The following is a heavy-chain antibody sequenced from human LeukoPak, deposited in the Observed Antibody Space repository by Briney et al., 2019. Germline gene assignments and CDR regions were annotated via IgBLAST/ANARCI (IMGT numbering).Heavy chain of an antibody. CDR2: MYHSGGT. V-gene: IGHV4-38-2*02. CDR3: ARDRGADTASTD. D-gene: IGHD5-18*01. Sequence: SETLSLTCTVSGYSISSGYFWGWIRQPPGKGLEWIGTMYHSGGTYYNPSLKSRVTISVDTSKNQCSLRLSSVTAADTAMYYCARDRGADTASTDWGQGTLVTVSS. J-gene: IGHJ4*02. CDR1: GYSISSGYF.